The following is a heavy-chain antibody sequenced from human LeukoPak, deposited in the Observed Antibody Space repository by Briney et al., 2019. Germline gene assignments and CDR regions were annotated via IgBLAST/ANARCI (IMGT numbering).Heavy chain of an antibody. CDR3: AGAPYSSSFNPVGFHDY. CDR2: ISSSSSYI. D-gene: IGHD6-13*01. V-gene: IGHV3-21*01. J-gene: IGHJ4*02. CDR1: GFTFSSYS. Sequence: GGSLRLSCAASGFTFSSYSMNWVRQAPGKGLEWVSSISSSSSYIYYADSVKGRFTISRDNAKNSLYLQMNSLRAEDTAVYYCAGAPYSSSFNPVGFHDYWGQGTLVTVSS.